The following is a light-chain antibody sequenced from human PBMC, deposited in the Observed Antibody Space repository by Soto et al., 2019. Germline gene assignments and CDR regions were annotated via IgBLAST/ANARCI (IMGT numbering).Light chain of an antibody. CDR3: QQYGSSPRYS. Sequence: EIVLPQSPGTLSLSPGESVTLSCRASQSVSSLYLAWYQQKPGQAPRLLIYATSSRATGIPDRFIGSGSGTDFTLTIGSLEPEDFAVYYCQQYGSSPRYSFGQGTRLEIK. J-gene: IGKJ2*03. V-gene: IGKV3-20*01. CDR1: QSVSSLY. CDR2: ATS.